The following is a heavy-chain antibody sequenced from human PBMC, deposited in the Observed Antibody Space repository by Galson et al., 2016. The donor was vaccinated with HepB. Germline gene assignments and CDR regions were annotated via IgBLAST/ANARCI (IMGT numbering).Heavy chain of an antibody. Sequence: SETLSLTCIVSGASISNSTYYWGWIRQSPGKGLEWIGSIHYSGFTYYNPSLKSRVTMSVDTSKNQFSLKLISVTAADTALYYCARDRSDNSGGSEQFDPWGQGTLVTVSS. CDR3: ARDRSDNSGGSEQFDP. CDR1: GASISNSTYY. V-gene: IGHV4-39*07. J-gene: IGHJ5*02. D-gene: IGHD2-15*01. CDR2: IHYSGFT.